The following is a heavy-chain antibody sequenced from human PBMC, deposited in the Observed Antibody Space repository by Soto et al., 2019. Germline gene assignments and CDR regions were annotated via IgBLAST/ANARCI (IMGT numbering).Heavy chain of an antibody. CDR2: INPNSGGT. CDR3: ARGDFDSSANYYAGWLDP. V-gene: IGHV1-2*02. CDR1: GYTFTDYY. Sequence: QVQLVQSGAEVKKPGASVKVSCQASGYTFTDYYMHWLRQAPGQGLEWMGWINPNSGGTKYAQKFQGRVTLTNDTSFSTGYMGVSRLGSDDTAVYYCARGDFDSSANYYAGWLDPWGQGTLVTVSS. J-gene: IGHJ5*02. D-gene: IGHD3-22*01.